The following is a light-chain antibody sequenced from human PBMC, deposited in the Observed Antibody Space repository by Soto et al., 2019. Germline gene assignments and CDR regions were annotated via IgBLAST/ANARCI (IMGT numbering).Light chain of an antibody. CDR2: EVS. J-gene: IGLJ2*01. CDR1: GSDLGAYNF. CDR3: SSYTTCTTRVI. V-gene: IGLV2-14*01. Sequence: QSALTQPASVSGSPGQSITIPCTGTGSDLGAYNFVSWYQHHPGKAPKLIVFEVSNRPSGVSFRFSGSKSGNTASLTISGLQAEDEADYYCSSYTTCTTRVIFGGGTNFTVL.